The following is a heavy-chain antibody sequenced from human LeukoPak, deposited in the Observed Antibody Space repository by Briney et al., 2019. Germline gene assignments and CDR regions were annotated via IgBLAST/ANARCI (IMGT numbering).Heavy chain of an antibody. V-gene: IGHV4-34*01. Sequence: SETLSLTCAVYGGFFSGYYWSWIRQPPGKGLEWIGEINHSGSTNYNPSLKSRVTISVDTSKNQFSLKLSSVTAADTAVYYCASGMATITRPFDYWGQGALVTVSS. D-gene: IGHD5-24*01. CDR2: INHSGST. J-gene: IGHJ4*02. CDR3: ASGMATITRPFDY. CDR1: GGFFSGYY.